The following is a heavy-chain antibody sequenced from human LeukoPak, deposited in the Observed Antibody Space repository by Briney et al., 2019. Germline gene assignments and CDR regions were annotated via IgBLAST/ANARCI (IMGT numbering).Heavy chain of an antibody. Sequence: PGGSLRLSCAASGFTFSSYWMSWGRQAPGKGLEWGADIKEDGSEKYYVESVKGGFTISRDSDKNSMYVQMNSLRAEDTAVYYCARASTWIQLWSLDYWGQGTLVTVSS. CDR1: GFTFSSYW. J-gene: IGHJ4*02. CDR2: IKEDGSEK. V-gene: IGHV3-7*01. D-gene: IGHD5-18*01. CDR3: ARASTWIQLWSLDY.